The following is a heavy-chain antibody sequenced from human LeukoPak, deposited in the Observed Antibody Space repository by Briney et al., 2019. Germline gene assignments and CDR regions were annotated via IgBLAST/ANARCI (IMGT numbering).Heavy chain of an antibody. CDR1: GGTFSSYA. D-gene: IGHD6-6*01. Sequence: SVKVSCKASGGTFSSYAISWVRQAPGQGLEWMGRIIPILGIANYAQKFQGRVTINADKSTSTAYMELSSLRSEDTAVYYCARDKAARPWDVWGQGTTVTVPS. J-gene: IGHJ6*02. V-gene: IGHV1-69*04. CDR2: IIPILGIA. CDR3: ARDKAARPWDV.